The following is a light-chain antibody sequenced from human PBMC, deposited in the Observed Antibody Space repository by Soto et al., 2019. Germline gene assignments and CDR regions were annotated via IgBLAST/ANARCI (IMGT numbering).Light chain of an antibody. CDR1: SGHSSDT. CDR3: ETWDSNVV. CDR2: LEGSGSY. J-gene: IGLJ2*01. V-gene: IGLV4-60*02. Sequence: QPVLTQSSSASASLGSSVKLTCTLSSGHSSDTIAWHQQQPGKAPRFLMKLEGSGSYNKGSGVPDRFSGSSSGADRYLTISNLQFEDEADYYCETWDSNVVFGGGTKLTVL.